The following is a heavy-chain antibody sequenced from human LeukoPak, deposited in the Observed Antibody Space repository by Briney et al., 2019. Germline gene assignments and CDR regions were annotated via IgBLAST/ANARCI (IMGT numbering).Heavy chain of an antibody. CDR2: INPSGGST. CDR3: ARVGPYCSGGSCYSEFGDYFDY. V-gene: IGHV1-46*01. Sequence: ASVKVSCKASGYTFTSYYMHWVREAPGPGIEWMGIINPSGGSTSYAQKFQGRVTMTRDTSTSLVYMELSSLRSEDTAVYYCARVGPYCSGGSCYSEFGDYFDYWGQGTLVTVSS. CDR1: GYTFTSYY. J-gene: IGHJ4*02. D-gene: IGHD2-15*01.